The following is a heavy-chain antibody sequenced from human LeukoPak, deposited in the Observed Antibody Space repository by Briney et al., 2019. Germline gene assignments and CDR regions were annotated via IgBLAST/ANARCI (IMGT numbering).Heavy chain of an antibody. Sequence: PGGSLRLSCAASGFTFSSYAMSWVRQAPGKGLEWVGRIRSKANSYATAYAASVKGRFTISRDDSKNTAYLQMNSLKTEDTAVYYCTRYVRLGELSLDYWGQGTLVTVSS. D-gene: IGHD3-16*02. J-gene: IGHJ4*02. CDR3: TRYVRLGELSLDY. CDR1: GFTFSSYA. CDR2: IRSKANSYAT. V-gene: IGHV3-73*01.